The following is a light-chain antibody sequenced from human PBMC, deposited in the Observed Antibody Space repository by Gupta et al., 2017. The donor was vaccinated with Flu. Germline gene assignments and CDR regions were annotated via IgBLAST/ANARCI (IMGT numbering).Light chain of an antibody. CDR2: VDS. J-gene: IGLJ1*01. CDR1: NIGTKS. Sequence: SYVLTPPPSGALASGQTARITCGGTNIGTKSVHWYQQKPGQAPVMVACVDSDRPSGLPDRFSGSKSGNMATLSNNTVEAGDEADDAGQVWLNPSDRPEVFGPGTEVTVL. V-gene: IGLV3-21*02. CDR3: QVWLNPSDRPEV.